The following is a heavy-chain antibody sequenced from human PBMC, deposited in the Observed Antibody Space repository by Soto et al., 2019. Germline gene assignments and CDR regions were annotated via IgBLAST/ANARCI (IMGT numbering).Heavy chain of an antibody. CDR3: ARDYDSSGYPRYYFDY. J-gene: IGHJ4*02. CDR2: INAGNGNT. Sequence: ASVKVSCKASGYTFTSYAMHWVRQAPGQRLEWMGWINAGNGNTKYSQKFQGRVTITRDTSASTAYMELSSLRSEDTAVYYCARDYDSSGYPRYYFDYWGQGALVTVSS. V-gene: IGHV1-3*01. D-gene: IGHD3-22*01. CDR1: GYTFTSYA.